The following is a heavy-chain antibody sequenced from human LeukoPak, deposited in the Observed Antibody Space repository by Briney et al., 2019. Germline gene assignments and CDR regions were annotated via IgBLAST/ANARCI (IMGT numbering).Heavy chain of an antibody. CDR3: TTFYHEYSPY. J-gene: IGHJ4*02. D-gene: IGHD2/OR15-2a*01. V-gene: IGHV3-15*01. CDR1: GFSFMNAW. Sequence: GGSLRLSCAASGFSFMNAWMIWVRQPPGKGLEWVGRIKSNADGGTPDYAAPARGRFTIPRDDSKNTLYLQMNSLKTEDTAVYYCTTFYHEYSPYWGRGTLVTVSS. CDR2: IKSNADGGTP.